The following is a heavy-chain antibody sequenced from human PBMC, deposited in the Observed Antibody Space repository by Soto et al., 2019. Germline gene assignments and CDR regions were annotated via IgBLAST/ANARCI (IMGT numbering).Heavy chain of an antibody. CDR3: ARISPYYYYYMDV. CDR2: IIPILGIA. Sequence: SVKVSCKASGGTFSSYTMSWVRQAPGQGLEWMGRIIPILGIANYAQKFQGRVTITADKSTSTAYMELSSLRSEDTAVYYCARISPYYYYYMDVWGKGTTVTVSS. V-gene: IGHV1-69*02. D-gene: IGHD3-3*02. J-gene: IGHJ6*03. CDR1: GGTFSSYT.